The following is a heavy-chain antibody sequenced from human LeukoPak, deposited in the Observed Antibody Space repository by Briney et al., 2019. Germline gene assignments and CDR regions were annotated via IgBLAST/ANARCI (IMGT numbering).Heavy chain of an antibody. Sequence: PGGSLRLSCVASGFFFTNYWMHWVRQSPGKGLEWVSRVDNDGSDTIYADSVRGRFTISRDNAQNTVFLQMNSLRVEDTAVYYCARGGYGHGFDIWGRGTMVTVSS. CDR3: ARGGYGHGFDI. D-gene: IGHD5-12*01. CDR2: VDNDGSDT. V-gene: IGHV3-74*01. J-gene: IGHJ3*02. CDR1: GFFFTNYW.